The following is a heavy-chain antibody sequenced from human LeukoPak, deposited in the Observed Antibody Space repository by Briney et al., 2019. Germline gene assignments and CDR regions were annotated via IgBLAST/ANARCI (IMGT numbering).Heavy chain of an antibody. V-gene: IGHV6-1*01. CDR3: ARAQSGGYLDY. CDR1: GDSVSSSSAA. CDR2: TYYRSKWYN. D-gene: IGHD2-8*02. Sequence: SQTLSLTCAISGDSVSSSSAAWLWIRQSPSRGLEWLARTYYRSKWYNDYAVSVKSRLTINPDTSKNQFSLQLNSATPDDTAVYYCARAQSGGYLDYWGQGTLVTVSS. J-gene: IGHJ4*02.